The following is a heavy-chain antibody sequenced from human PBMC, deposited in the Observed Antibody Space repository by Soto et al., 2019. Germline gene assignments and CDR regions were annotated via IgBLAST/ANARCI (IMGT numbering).Heavy chain of an antibody. CDR3: ARHGTAFDY. Sequence: GESLKISCKGSGYRFTTYWIGWVRQMPGKGLEWMGIIYPGDSDTRYSPSFQGQVTISADKSISTAYLQWGSLKASQPGMHYCARHGTAFDYWGQGTMVTVSS. CDR1: GYRFTTYW. V-gene: IGHV5-51*01. CDR2: IYPGDSDT. D-gene: IGHD1-26*01. J-gene: IGHJ4*02.